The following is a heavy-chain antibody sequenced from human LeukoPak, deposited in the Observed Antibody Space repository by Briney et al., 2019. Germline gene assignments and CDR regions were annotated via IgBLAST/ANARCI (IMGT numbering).Heavy chain of an antibody. J-gene: IGHJ6*03. D-gene: IGHD2-15*01. Sequence: SETLSLTCTVSGGSISSGSYYWSWIRQPAGKGLEWIGRIYTSGSTNYNPSLKSRVTISVDTSKNQFSLKLSSVTAADTAVYYCARHVYCSGGSCYSDGYYYYMDVWGKGTTVTISS. CDR2: IYTSGST. CDR1: GGSISSGSYY. V-gene: IGHV4-61*02. CDR3: ARHVYCSGGSCYSDGYYYYMDV.